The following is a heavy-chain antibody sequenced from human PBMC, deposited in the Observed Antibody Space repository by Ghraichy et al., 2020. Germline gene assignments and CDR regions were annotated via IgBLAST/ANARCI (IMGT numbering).Heavy chain of an antibody. CDR3: ARGMQQLAV. CDR1: GFTFSNYA. Sequence: GESLNISCAASGFTFSNYAMSWVRQAAGKGLEWVSTVSDTDGSTYYADSVKGRFTISRDFSKNTLYLQMNSLRAEDTAIYYCARGMQQLAVWGQGTLVTVSS. V-gene: IGHV3-23*01. D-gene: IGHD1-1*01. CDR2: VSDTDGST. J-gene: IGHJ4*02.